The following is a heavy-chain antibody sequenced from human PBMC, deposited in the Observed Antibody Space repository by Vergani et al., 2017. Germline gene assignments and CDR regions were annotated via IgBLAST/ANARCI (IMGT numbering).Heavy chain of an antibody. J-gene: IGHJ3*02. V-gene: IGHV3-30*03. CDR2: ISYDGSNK. CDR3: ARGRRVGAFDI. CDR1: GFTFSSYG. Sequence: QVQLVESGGGVVQPGRSLRLSCAASGFTFSSYGMHWVRQAPGKGLEWVAVISYDGSNKYYADSVKGRFTISRDNSKNTLYLQMNSLRAEDTAVYYCARGRRVGAFDIWGQGTMVTVSS.